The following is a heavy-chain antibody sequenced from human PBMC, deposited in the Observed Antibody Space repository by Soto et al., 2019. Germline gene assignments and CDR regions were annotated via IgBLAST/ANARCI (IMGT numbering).Heavy chain of an antibody. CDR3: ERGPLRNWFAP. D-gene: IGHD5-12*01. J-gene: IGHJ5*02. CDR2: INAGNGNT. Sequence: ASVKVSCKASGYTFTSYAMHWVRQAPGQRLEWMGWINAGNGNTKYSQRFQGRVTITKNTSASTAYMELSSLRSEDTAVYYCERGPLRNWFAPWGQGTLVTVSS. CDR1: GYTFTSYA. V-gene: IGHV1-3*01.